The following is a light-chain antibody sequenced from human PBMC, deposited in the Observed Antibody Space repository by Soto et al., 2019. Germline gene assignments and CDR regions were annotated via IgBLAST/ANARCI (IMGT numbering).Light chain of an antibody. CDR1: SSDVGGHNL. Sequence: QSVLTQSASVSGSPGQSITISCTGASSDVGGHNLVSWYQHHPGKAPKLMIYEATKRPSGISDRFSGSKSGDTASLTISGLQAEDEGNYYCCSYARRSNFVIFGGGTKLTVL. CDR3: CSYARRSNFVI. CDR2: EAT. V-gene: IGLV2-23*02. J-gene: IGLJ2*01.